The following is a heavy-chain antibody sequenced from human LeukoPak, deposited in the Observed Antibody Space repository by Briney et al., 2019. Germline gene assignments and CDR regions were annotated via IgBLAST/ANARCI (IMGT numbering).Heavy chain of an antibody. CDR3: AKTHPTYYYDSSGYRDYFDY. CDR2: IRYDGSNK. V-gene: IGHV3-30*02. Sequence: GGSLRLSCAASGFTFSSYGMHWVRQAPGKGLEWVAFIRYDGSNKYYADSVKGRFTISRDNSKNTLYLQMNSLRAEDTAVYYCAKTHPTYYYDSSGYRDYFDYWGQGTLVTVSS. CDR1: GFTFSSYG. J-gene: IGHJ4*02. D-gene: IGHD3-22*01.